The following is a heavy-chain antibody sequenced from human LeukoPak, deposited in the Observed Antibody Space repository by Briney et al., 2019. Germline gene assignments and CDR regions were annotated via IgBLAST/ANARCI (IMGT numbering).Heavy chain of an antibody. V-gene: IGHV5-51*01. CDR1: GYTFTNYW. Sequence: GESLKISCKASGYTFTNYWIGWVRQMPGKGLEWIGTIYPGDSDTRYSPSFHGQVTISADKSTSTAYLQWSSLKASDSAMYYCARHEGITLAGTFEYWGQGTLVTVSA. CDR2: IYPGDSDT. D-gene: IGHD6-19*01. CDR3: ARHEGITLAGTFEY. J-gene: IGHJ4*02.